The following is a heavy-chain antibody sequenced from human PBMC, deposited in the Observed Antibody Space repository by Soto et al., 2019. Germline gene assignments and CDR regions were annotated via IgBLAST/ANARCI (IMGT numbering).Heavy chain of an antibody. Sequence: QVQLVESGGGVVQPGRSLRLSCAASGFTFSSYGMHWVRQAPGKGLEWVAVISYDGSNKYYADSVKGRFTISRDNSKNTLYLQMNSLRAEDTAVYYCANLLYGDLAFDIWGQGTMVTVSS. J-gene: IGHJ3*02. CDR2: ISYDGSNK. CDR1: GFTFSSYG. D-gene: IGHD4-17*01. V-gene: IGHV3-30*18. CDR3: ANLLYGDLAFDI.